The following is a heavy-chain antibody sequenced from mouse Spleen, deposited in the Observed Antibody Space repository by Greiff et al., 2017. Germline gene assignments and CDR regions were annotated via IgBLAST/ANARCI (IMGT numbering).Heavy chain of an antibody. V-gene: IGHV5-6*01. Sequence: EVQGVESGGDLVKPGGSLKLSCAASGFTFSSYGMSWVRQTPDKRLEWVATISSGGSYTYYPDSVKGRFTISRDNAKNTLYLQMSSLKSEDTAMYYCARGDYGSSSWFAYWGQGTLVTVSA. J-gene: IGHJ3*01. D-gene: IGHD1-1*01. CDR1: GFTFSSYG. CDR2: ISSGGSYT. CDR3: ARGDYGSSSWFAY.